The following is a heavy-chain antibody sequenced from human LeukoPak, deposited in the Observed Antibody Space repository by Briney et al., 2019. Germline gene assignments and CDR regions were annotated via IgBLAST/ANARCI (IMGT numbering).Heavy chain of an antibody. CDR3: ASNTKYYEGSGHYVFDF. V-gene: IGHV1-69*11. J-gene: IGHJ4*02. CDR1: GGTFSSYA. CDR2: IIPILGTA. D-gene: IGHD3-22*01. Sequence: ASVKVSCKASGGTFSSYAISWVRQAPGQGLEWMGRIIPILGTAKYPQRFQGRVTITADEITSTAYMELSSLTSEDTAVYYCASNTKYYEGSGHYVFDFWGQGTLVSVSS.